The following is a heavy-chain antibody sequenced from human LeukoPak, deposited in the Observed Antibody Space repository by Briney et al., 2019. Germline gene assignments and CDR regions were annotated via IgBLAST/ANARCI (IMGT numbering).Heavy chain of an antibody. V-gene: IGHV1-69*04. CDR1: GGTFSSYA. Sequence: ASVKVSCKASGGTFSSYAISWMRQAPGQGLEWMGRIIPILGIANYAQKFQGRVTITADKSTSTAYMELSSLRSEDTAVYYCARDGLWFGSSPGYFDYWGQGTLVTVSS. CDR2: IIPILGIA. CDR3: ARDGLWFGSSPGYFDY. J-gene: IGHJ4*02. D-gene: IGHD3-10*01.